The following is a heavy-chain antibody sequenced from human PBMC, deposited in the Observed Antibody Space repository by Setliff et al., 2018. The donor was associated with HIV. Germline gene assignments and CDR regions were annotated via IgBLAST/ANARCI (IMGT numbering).Heavy chain of an antibody. V-gene: IGHV1-46*01. CDR3: ARSAHDSETGY. D-gene: IGHD5-12*01. CDR1: GGTFGSYV. CDR2: IYPGGARR. Sequence: GASVKVSCKASGGTFGSYVISWVRQAPGQGPEWMGIIYPGGARRSYAQKFQGRVTMTWDTSTSTVYMELSSLRSEDTAFYYCARSAHDSETGYWGQGTLVTVSS. J-gene: IGHJ4*02.